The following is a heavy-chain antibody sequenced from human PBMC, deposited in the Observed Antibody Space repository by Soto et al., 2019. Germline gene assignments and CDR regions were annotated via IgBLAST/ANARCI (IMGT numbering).Heavy chain of an antibody. CDR1: GSHFNVCN. J-gene: IGHJ4*02. Sequence: GVSLRSSPSSSGSHFNVCNIHWVRQSPGKGLEWVTIISYDGSNKYYADSVKGRFTISRDNSKNTVYLEMNSLRAEDTAVYYCARDGAPGAPYYFDFWRQGNLVTVSS. V-gene: IGHV3-30-3*01. CDR2: ISYDGSNK. D-gene: IGHD2-15*01. CDR3: ARDGAPGAPYYFDF.